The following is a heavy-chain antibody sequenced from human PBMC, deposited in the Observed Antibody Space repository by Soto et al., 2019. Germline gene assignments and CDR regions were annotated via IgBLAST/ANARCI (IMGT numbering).Heavy chain of an antibody. J-gene: IGHJ5*02. D-gene: IGHD6-19*01. Sequence: PSRTPSLTCTVSGGSINSSSYFWGGVRQPTGKGLEWIGSIYYSGSTYYNPSLRSRVTISVDTSKKQFSLKLSSVTAEDTAVFYRARHYSSGSRKWLDACGQGTLVT. V-gene: IGHV4-39*01. CDR3: ARHYSSGSRKWLDA. CDR1: GGSINSSSYF. CDR2: IYYSGST.